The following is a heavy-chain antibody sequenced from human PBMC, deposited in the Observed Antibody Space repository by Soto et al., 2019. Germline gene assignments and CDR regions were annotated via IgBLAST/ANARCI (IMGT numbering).Heavy chain of an antibody. CDR3: TTDRAYGPATYYYYYYGMDV. Sequence: PGGSLRLSCAASGFTFSNAWMNWVRQAPGKGLEWVGRIKSKTDGGTTDYAAPVKGRFTISRDDSKNTLYLQMNSLKTEDTAVYYCTTDRAYGPATYYYYYYGMDVWGQGTTVTVSS. J-gene: IGHJ6*02. CDR1: GFTFSNAW. D-gene: IGHD4-17*01. CDR2: IKSKTDGGTT. V-gene: IGHV3-15*07.